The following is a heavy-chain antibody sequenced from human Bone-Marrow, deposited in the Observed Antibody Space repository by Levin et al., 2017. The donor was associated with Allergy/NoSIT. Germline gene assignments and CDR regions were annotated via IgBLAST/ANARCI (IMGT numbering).Heavy chain of an antibody. CDR3: ARGYSGRIAFDV. J-gene: IGHJ3*01. D-gene: IGHD6-19*01. V-gene: IGHV4-34*01. CDR2: INQYGST. CDR1: GGSFGGYY. Sequence: SETLSLTCAVYGGSFGGYYWSWIRQSPAKGLEWIGEINQYGSTNYNPSLKGRVTISLDKSKGQFSLTLASVTAADRAIYYCARGYSGRIAFDVWGQGTAVTVSS.